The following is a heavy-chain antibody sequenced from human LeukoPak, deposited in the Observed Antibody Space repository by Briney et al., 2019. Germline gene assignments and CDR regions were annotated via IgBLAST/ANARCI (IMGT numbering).Heavy chain of an antibody. J-gene: IGHJ6*02. V-gene: IGHV1-8*01. CDR3: ARDWHYDFWSGYYGYYYYGMDV. D-gene: IGHD3-3*01. CDR2: MNPNSGNT. CDR1: GYTFTSYD. Sequence: ASVKISCKASGYTFTSYDINWVRQATGQGLEWMGWMNPNSGNTGYAQKFQGRVTMTRNTSISTAYMELSSLRSEDTAVYYCARDWHYDFWSGYYGYYYYGMDVWGQGTTVTVSS.